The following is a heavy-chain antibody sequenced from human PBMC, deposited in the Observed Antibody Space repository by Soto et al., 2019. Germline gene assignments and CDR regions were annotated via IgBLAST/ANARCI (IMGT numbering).Heavy chain of an antibody. J-gene: IGHJ4*02. CDR2: ISWNSGSI. Sequence: HPGGSLRLSCAASGFTFDDYAMHWVRQAPGKGLEWVSGISWNSGSIGYADSVKGRFTISRDNAKNSLYLQMNSLRAEDTALYYCTRLVEPFDYWGQGTLVSVSS. V-gene: IGHV3-9*01. CDR1: GFTFDDYA. D-gene: IGHD3-9*01. CDR3: TRLVEPFDY.